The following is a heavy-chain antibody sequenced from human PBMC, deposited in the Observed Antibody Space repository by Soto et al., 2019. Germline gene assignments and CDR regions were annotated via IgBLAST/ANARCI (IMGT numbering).Heavy chain of an antibody. Sequence: EVQLLESGGGLVQPGGSLRLSCAASGFTFSSYAMSWVRQAPGKGLEWVSPISGSGGSTYYADSVKGRFTISRDNSKNTLYLQMNSLRAEDTAVYYCALHHHQYSSSSPAFDIWGQGTMVTVSS. D-gene: IGHD6-6*01. CDR3: ALHHHQYSSSSPAFDI. CDR2: ISGSGGST. CDR1: GFTFSSYA. V-gene: IGHV3-23*01. J-gene: IGHJ3*02.